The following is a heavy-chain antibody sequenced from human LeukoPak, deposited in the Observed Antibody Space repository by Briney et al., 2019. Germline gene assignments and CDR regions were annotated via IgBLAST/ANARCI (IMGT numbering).Heavy chain of an antibody. CDR3: VRDRLRADS. Sequence: GGSLRLSCAASGFIFDSYDMLWVRQAPGKGLEWVATIDRSGDSTVYADSVKGRLTISRDNARNSLYLQMNSLRAEDTAFYYCVRDRLRADSWGQGTLVTVSS. D-gene: IGHD6-6*01. CDR1: GFIFDSYD. J-gene: IGHJ4*02. CDR2: IDRSGDST. V-gene: IGHV3-20*04.